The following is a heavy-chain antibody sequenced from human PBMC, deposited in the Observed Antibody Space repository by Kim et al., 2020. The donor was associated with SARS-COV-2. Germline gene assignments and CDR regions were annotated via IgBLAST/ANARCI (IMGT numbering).Heavy chain of an antibody. CDR1: GFTFSSYG. CDR3: ARDFGVLGDDRGIGAY. CDR2: IWYDGSNK. J-gene: IGHJ4*02. Sequence: GGSLRLSCAASGFTFSSYGMHWVRQAPGKGLEWVAVIWYDGSNKYYADSVKGRFTISRDNSKNTLYLQMNSLRAEDTAVYYCARDFGVLGDDRGIGAYWGQGTLVTVSS. D-gene: IGHD3-3*01. V-gene: IGHV3-33*01.